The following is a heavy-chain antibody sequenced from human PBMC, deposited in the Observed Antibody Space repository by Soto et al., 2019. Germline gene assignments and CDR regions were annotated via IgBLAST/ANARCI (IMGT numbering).Heavy chain of an antibody. CDR1: GGSISSYY. Sequence: SETLSLTCTVSGGSISSYYWSWIRQPPGKGLEWIGYIYYSGSTNYNPSLKSRVTISVDTSKNQFSLKLSSVTAADTAVYYCARVDDYYYYMDVWGKGTTVTVSS. J-gene: IGHJ6*03. CDR2: IYYSGST. D-gene: IGHD2-2*03. CDR3: ARVDDYYYYMDV. V-gene: IGHV4-59*01.